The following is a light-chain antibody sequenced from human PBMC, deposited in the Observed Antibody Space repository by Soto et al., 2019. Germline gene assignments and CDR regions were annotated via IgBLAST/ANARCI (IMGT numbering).Light chain of an antibody. V-gene: IGKV4-1*01. CDR1: QSVLYSSDNKNY. J-gene: IGKJ4*01. Sequence: IVMTQSPDSLAVSLGERATINCKSSQSVLYSSDNKNYLAWYQQKPGQPPKLLIYWASTRESGVPDRFSGSGSGTDFTLTISSLQAEDVAVYYCQQYYNTLTVGGGTKVEIK. CDR2: WAS. CDR3: QQYYNTLT.